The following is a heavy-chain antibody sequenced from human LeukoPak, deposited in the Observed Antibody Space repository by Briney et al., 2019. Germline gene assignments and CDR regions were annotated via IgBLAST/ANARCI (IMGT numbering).Heavy chain of an antibody. CDR1: GFTFRGFG. Sequence: GGSLRLSCAASGFTFRGFGIHWVRQAPGKGLEWVAFIRYDGSYKYYADSVKGRFTISRDNSKNTLYLQMNSLRAEDTAVYYCAKGVVPAITFDYWGQGTLVTVSS. CDR3: AKGVVPAITFDY. D-gene: IGHD2-2*01. J-gene: IGHJ4*02. V-gene: IGHV3-30*02. CDR2: IRYDGSYK.